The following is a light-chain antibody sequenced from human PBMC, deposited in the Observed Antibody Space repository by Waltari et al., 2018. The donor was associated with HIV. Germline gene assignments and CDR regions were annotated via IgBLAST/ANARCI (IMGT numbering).Light chain of an antibody. CDR3: GTWDSSLSAYV. Sequence: QSVLTQPPSVSAAPGQKVTISCSGSNSNIGNNYVSWYQQAPKTAPKLPICDNDKRPSGIPDRFSGSKSGTSATLDITGLQSGDEADYYCGTWDSSLSAYVFGTGTKVTVL. V-gene: IGLV1-51*01. J-gene: IGLJ1*01. CDR1: NSNIGNNY. CDR2: DND.